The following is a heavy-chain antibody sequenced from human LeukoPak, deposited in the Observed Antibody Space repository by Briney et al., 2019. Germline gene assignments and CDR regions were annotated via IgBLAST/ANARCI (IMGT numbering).Heavy chain of an antibody. J-gene: IGHJ4*02. CDR3: ARDYYDSSGYAHDY. V-gene: IGHV3-23*01. D-gene: IGHD3-22*01. CDR1: GFTFSSYA. CDR2: ISGSGGST. Sequence: PGGSLRLSCAASGFTFSSYAMSWVRQAPGKGLEWVSAISGSGGSTYYADSVKGRFTISRDNSKNTLYLQMNSLRADVTAVYYCARDYYDSSGYAHDYWGQGTLVTVSS.